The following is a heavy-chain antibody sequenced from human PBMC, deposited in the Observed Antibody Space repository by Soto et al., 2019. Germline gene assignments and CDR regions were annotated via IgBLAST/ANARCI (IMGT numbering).Heavy chain of an antibody. CDR3: AREDDGGDRDYYGLDV. CDR1: GGSISSEYFH. Sequence: QVQLQQSGPGLVEPSQTLSLTCAASGGSISSEYFHWTWIRQSPGKGLEWIGYIHYTGSIMYNPSFKSRLTMAVDTTKNQFSLQLTSVTAADTAVYFCAREDDGGDRDYYGLDVWGQGTTVTVSS. J-gene: IGHJ6*02. CDR2: IHYTGSI. V-gene: IGHV4-30-4*08. D-gene: IGHD2-21*02.